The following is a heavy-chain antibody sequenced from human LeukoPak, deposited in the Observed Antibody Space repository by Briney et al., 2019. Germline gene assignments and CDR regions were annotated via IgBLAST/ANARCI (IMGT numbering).Heavy chain of an antibody. CDR3: AKDRLMVRGVPGDY. CDR2: IRYDGSNK. Sequence: GGSLRLSCAASGFTFSSYGMHWVRQAPGKGLEWVAFIRYDGSNKYYADSVKGRFTISRDNSKNTLYLQMNSLRAEDTAVYYCAKDRLMVRGVPGDYWGQGTLVTVSS. CDR1: GFTFSSYG. V-gene: IGHV3-30*02. J-gene: IGHJ4*02. D-gene: IGHD3-10*01.